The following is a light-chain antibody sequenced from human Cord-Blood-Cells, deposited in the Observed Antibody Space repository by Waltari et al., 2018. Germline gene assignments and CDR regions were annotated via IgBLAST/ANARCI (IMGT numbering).Light chain of an antibody. CDR3: SSYTSSSTWV. Sequence: QFALTQPASVSGSPGQSIPFPCTGTSSAVGGYNYASWYQQHPGKAPKLMIYDVSNRPSGVSNRFSGSKSGNTASLTISGLQAEDEADYYCSSYTSSSTWVFGGGTKLTVL. CDR1: SSAVGGYNY. V-gene: IGLV2-14*03. CDR2: DVS. J-gene: IGLJ3*02.